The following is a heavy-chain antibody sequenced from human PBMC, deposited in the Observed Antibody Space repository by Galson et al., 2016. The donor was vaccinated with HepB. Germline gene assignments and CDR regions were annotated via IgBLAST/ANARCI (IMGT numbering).Heavy chain of an antibody. V-gene: IGHV3-30*03. CDR1: GFTVRSYG. Sequence: SLRLSCAASGFTVRSYGMHWVRQAPGKGLEWVAVISNDESNKYYADSVKGRFTISRDNSKNTLYLQMNSLRAEDTAVYYCAAAKNIAVAGTWDYWGPGTLVTVSS. D-gene: IGHD6-19*01. CDR2: ISNDESNK. J-gene: IGHJ4*02. CDR3: AAAKNIAVAGTWDY.